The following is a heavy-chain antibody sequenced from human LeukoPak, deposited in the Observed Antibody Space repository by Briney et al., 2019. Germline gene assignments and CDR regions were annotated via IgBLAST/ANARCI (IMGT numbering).Heavy chain of an antibody. Sequence: PGGSLRLSCAASGFTFTNAWMNWVRQAPGKGLEWLSYISWGSNVIYYADSVKGRFTTSRDDAKNSLFLQMNSLTDEDTAVYYCARDPGYSYALDYWGRGTLVTVSS. V-gene: IGHV3-48*02. J-gene: IGHJ4*02. CDR3: ARDPGYSYALDY. CDR1: GFTFTNAW. CDR2: ISWGSNVI. D-gene: IGHD5-18*01.